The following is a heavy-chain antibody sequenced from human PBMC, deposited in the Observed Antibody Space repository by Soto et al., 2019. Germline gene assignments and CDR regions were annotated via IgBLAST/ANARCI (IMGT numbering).Heavy chain of an antibody. CDR1: GLTFGGYA. Sequence: GGSLILSRSASGLTFGGYAMHWVSPTPGKGLEYVSAISSNGGSTYYADSVKGRFTISRDNSKNTLYLQMSSLRAEDTAVYYCVKLDDYGDLRPMDVWGQGTTVTVS. V-gene: IGHV3-64D*06. CDR3: VKLDDYGDLRPMDV. J-gene: IGHJ6*02. CDR2: ISSNGGST. D-gene: IGHD4-17*01.